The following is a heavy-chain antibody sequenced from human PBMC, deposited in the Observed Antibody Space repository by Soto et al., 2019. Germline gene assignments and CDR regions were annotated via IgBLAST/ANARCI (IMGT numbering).Heavy chain of an antibody. Sequence: PGGSLRLSCVASGFTFSDYYMSWIRQAPGRGLEWISYISSSSSSTNYADSVKGRFTISRDNSKNTLYLQMNSLRAEDTAVYYCAKEFYRHFDFDHWGQGTLVTVSS. CDR3: AKEFYRHFDFDH. D-gene: IGHD3-16*02. CDR1: GFTFSDYY. CDR2: ISSSSSST. J-gene: IGHJ4*02. V-gene: IGHV3-11*05.